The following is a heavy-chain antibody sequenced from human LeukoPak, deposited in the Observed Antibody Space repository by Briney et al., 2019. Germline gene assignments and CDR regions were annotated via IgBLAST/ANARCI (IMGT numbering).Heavy chain of an antibody. V-gene: IGHV4-34*01. CDR2: INHRGST. CDR3: ATRASSSSGNY. Sequence: SETLSLTCAVYGGSFSGYYWSWIRQPPGKGLEWIGEINHRGSTNYNPSLKSRVTISVDTSKNQFSLKLSSVTAADTAVYYCATRASSSSGNYWGQGTLVTVSS. D-gene: IGHD6-6*01. J-gene: IGHJ4*02. CDR1: GGSFSGYY.